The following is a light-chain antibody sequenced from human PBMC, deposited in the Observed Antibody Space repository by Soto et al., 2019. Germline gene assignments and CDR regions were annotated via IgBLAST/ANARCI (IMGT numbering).Light chain of an antibody. V-gene: IGKV3-11*01. J-gene: IGKJ1*01. CDR2: EAS. CDR3: QHYNSYSEA. CDR1: QTVGVR. Sequence: EIVLTQSPATLSSSPGERATLSCRASQTVGVRLAWYQHKPGQAPRLIIYEASNRAAGIPARFSGSGSGTDFTLTITSLEPEDFEFYYCQHYNSYSEAFGQGTKADIK.